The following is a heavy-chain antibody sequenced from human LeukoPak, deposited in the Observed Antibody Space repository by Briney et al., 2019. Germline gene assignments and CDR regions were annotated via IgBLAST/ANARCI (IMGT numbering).Heavy chain of an antibody. CDR2: MNPNSGNT. D-gene: IGHD3-10*01. CDR3: ARGPYYYGSGSYYPEPNWFDP. J-gene: IGHJ5*02. V-gene: IGHV1-8*02. CDR1: GYTFTDYD. Sequence: GASVRVSCKTSGYTFTDYDINWVRQATGQGLEWMGWMNPNSGNTGYAQKFQGRVTMTRNTSISTAYMELSSLRSEDTAVYYCARGPYYYGSGSYYPEPNWFDPWGQGTLVTVSS.